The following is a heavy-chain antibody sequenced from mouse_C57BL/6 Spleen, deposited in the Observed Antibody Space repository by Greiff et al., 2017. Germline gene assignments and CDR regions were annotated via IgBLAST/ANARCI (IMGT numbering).Heavy chain of an antibody. D-gene: IGHD1-1*01. CDR2: ISSGGSYT. Sequence: EVKLQESGGDLVKPGGSLKLSCAASGFTFSSYGMSWVRQTPDKRLEWVATISSGGSYTYYPDSVKGRFTISRDNAKNTLYLQMSSLKSEDTAMYYCASYYYGSNYFDYWGQGTTLTVSS. CDR1: GFTFSSYG. CDR3: ASYYYGSNYFDY. J-gene: IGHJ2*01. V-gene: IGHV5-6*01.